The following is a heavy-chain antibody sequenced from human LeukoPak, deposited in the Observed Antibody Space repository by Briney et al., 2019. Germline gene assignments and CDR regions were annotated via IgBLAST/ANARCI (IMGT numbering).Heavy chain of an antibody. D-gene: IGHD1-1*01. V-gene: IGHV3-48*01. CDR1: GFTFSSYS. J-gene: IGHJ5*01. CDR3: ARDRPLENWFDP. CDR2: ISSSSSTI. Sequence: PGGSLRLSCAASGFTFSSYSMNWVRQAPGKGLEWVSYISSSSSTIYYADSVKGRFTISRDNAKNSLYLQMNSLRAEDTAVYYLARDRPLENWFDPWGKEPWSPSPQ.